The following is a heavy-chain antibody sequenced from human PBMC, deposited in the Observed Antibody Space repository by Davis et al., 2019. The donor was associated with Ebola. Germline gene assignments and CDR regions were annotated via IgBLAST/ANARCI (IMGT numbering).Heavy chain of an antibody. V-gene: IGHV3-30-3*01. CDR3: ARALSIVGATALGELAEDY. CDR2: VSYDGSNK. Sequence: PGGSLRLSCAASGFTFSNYAMPWVRKAPGKGLEWVAVVSYDGSNKYYADFVKGRLTISRDNSKNTLYLQMNSLRGEGTAVYYCARALSIVGATALGELAEDYWGQGTLVTVSS. D-gene: IGHD1-26*01. J-gene: IGHJ4*02. CDR1: GFTFSNYA.